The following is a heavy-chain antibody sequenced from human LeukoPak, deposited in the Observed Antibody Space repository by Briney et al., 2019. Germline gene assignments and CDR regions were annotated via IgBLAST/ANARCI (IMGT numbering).Heavy chain of an antibody. D-gene: IGHD3-22*01. J-gene: IGHJ5*02. Sequence: GGSLRLSCAASGFTFSSYGMHWVRQAPGKGLEWVAVISYDGSNKYYGDSVKGRLTISRDNSKNTVYLQMNSLRAEDTAVYYCARDPTSGYYGMIPWGQGTLVTVSS. V-gene: IGHV3-33*05. CDR3: ARDPTSGYYGMIP. CDR1: GFTFSSYG. CDR2: ISYDGSNK.